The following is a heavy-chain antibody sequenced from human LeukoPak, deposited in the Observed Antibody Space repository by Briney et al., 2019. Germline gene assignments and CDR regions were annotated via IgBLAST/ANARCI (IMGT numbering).Heavy chain of an antibody. D-gene: IGHD2-2*01. J-gene: IGHJ4*02. CDR3: ARSKDNRGYDVRHLDY. Sequence: ASVKVSCKTGGFTFIGNYLHWVRQAPGQGLEWMGMINPNGGHTDYAQNFQDRVTMTRDMSTSTVYMELSSLRSEGTAVFYCARSKDNRGYDVRHLDYWGQGTLVTVSS. CDR2: INPNGGHT. V-gene: IGHV1-46*01. CDR1: GFTFIGNY.